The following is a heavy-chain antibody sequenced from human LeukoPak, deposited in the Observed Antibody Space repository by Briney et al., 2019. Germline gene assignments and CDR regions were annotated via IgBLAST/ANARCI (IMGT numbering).Heavy chain of an antibody. J-gene: IGHJ4*02. CDR2: ISYDGSNK. V-gene: IGHV3-30-3*01. D-gene: IGHD6-13*01. CDR1: GFTFSNYA. CDR3: ARGDYSSSWYTRNSYFDH. Sequence: GRSLRLSCAASGFTFSNYAIHWIRQAPGKGLEWVAVISYDGSNKYYADSVKGRFTISRDNSTNTLYLQMNSLRAEDTAVYYCARGDYSSSWYTRNSYFDHWGQGTLVTVSS.